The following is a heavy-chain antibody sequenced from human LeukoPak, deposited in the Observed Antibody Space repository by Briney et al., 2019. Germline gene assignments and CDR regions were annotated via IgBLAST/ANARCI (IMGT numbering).Heavy chain of an antibody. CDR1: GFTFGDYA. J-gene: IGHJ4*02. D-gene: IGHD6-19*01. CDR3: SRSSTVPGAKYYSDF. CDR2: IRSKIYGVTP. Sequence: GGSLRLSCSTSGFTFGDYAVSWVRQAPGKGLEWVTLIRSKIYGVTPEFAASVKGRFSISRGDSQAIVYLQMNNLRTEDTAVYYCSRSSTVPGAKYYSDFWGQGTLVTVSS. V-gene: IGHV3-49*04.